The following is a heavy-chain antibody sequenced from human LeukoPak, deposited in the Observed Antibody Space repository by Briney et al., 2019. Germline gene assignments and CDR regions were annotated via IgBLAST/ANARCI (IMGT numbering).Heavy chain of an antibody. Sequence: PSETLSLTCTVSGGSISSSSYYWGWIRQPPGKGLEWIGYIYHSGSTYYNPSLKSRVTISVDRSKNQFSLKLSSVTAADTAVYYCAREQYCSGGSCQTYAFDIWGQGTMVTVSS. CDR2: IYHSGST. J-gene: IGHJ3*02. V-gene: IGHV4-39*07. CDR1: GGSISSSSYY. D-gene: IGHD2-15*01. CDR3: AREQYCSGGSCQTYAFDI.